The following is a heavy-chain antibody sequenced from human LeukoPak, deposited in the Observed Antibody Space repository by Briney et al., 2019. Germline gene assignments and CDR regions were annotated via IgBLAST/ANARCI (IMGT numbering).Heavy chain of an antibody. D-gene: IGHD6-13*01. CDR1: GGSISNYY. J-gene: IGHJ5*01. CDR2: IYYTGST. Sequence: SETLSLTCTVSGGSISNYYWNWIRQPPGKGLEWIGYIYYTGSTNYNPSLKSRVTMPVDTSKNQFSLKLSSVTAADTAVYYCARSRIAAAGGWFDSWGQGTLVTVSS. CDR3: ARSRIAAAGGWFDS. V-gene: IGHV4-59*12.